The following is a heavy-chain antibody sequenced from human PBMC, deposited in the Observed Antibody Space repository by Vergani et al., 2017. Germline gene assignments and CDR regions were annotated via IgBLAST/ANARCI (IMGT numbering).Heavy chain of an antibody. CDR2: IWYDGSNK. Sequence: QVQLVESGGGVVQPGRSLRLSCAASGFTFSSYGMHWVRPAPGKGLEWVALIWYDGSNKYYADSVKGRFTISRDNSKNTLYLQMNSLRAEDTAVYYCAREYSSSWIPDYWGQGTLVTVSS. J-gene: IGHJ4*02. CDR1: GFTFSSYG. V-gene: IGHV3-33*01. CDR3: AREYSSSWIPDY. D-gene: IGHD6-6*01.